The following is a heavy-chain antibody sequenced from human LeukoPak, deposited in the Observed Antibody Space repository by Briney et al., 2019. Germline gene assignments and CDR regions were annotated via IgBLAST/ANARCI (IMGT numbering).Heavy chain of an antibody. V-gene: IGHV4-34*01. CDR3: AHMVRGVIGAWVDY. CDR2: INHSGST. CDR1: GGSFSGYY. Sequence: PSETLSLTCAVYGGSFSGYYWSWIRQPPGKGLEWIGEINHSGSTNYNPSLKSRVTISVDTSKNQFSLKLSSVTAADTAVYYCAHMVRGVIGAWVDYWGQGTLVTVSS. J-gene: IGHJ4*02. D-gene: IGHD3-10*01.